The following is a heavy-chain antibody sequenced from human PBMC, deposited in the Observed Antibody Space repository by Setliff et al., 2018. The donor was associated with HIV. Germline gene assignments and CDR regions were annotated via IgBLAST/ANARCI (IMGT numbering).Heavy chain of an antibody. J-gene: IGHJ3*02. D-gene: IGHD6-13*01. CDR2: INAGNGNT. V-gene: IGHV1-3*01. Sequence: AASVKVSCKASGYTFTSYAMHWVRQAPGQRLEWMGWINAGNGNTKYSQKFQGRVTITRDTSASTAYMELSSLRSEDTAVYYCARAGYSSRWYDNAFDIWGQGTMVTVS. CDR3: ARAGYSSRWYDNAFDI. CDR1: GYTFTSYA.